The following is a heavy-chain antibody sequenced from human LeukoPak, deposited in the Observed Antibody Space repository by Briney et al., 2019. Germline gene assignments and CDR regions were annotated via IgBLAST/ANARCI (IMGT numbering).Heavy chain of an antibody. D-gene: IGHD3-3*01. CDR2: IYHSGST. J-gene: IGHJ6*03. V-gene: IGHV4-38-2*01. CDR3: ARQHDFWSGYYYYYYMDV. CDR1: GYSISSGYY. Sequence: PSETLSLTCAVSGYSISSGYYWGWIRQPPGKGLEWIGSIYHSGSTYYKPSLKSRVTISVDTSKNQFSLKLSSVTAADTAVYYCARQHDFWSGYYYYYYMDVWGKGTTVTVSS.